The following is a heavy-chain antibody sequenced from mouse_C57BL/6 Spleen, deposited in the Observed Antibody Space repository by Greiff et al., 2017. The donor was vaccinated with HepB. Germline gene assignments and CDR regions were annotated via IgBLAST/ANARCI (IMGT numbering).Heavy chain of an antibody. CDR2: IYPGSGST. CDR3: AREAVVATPFDY. J-gene: IGHJ2*01. Sequence: QVQLKQPGAELVKPGASVKMSCKASGYTFTSYWITWVKQRPGQGLEWIGDIYPGSGSTNYNEKFKSKATLTVDTSSSTAYMQLSSLTSEDSAVYYCAREAVVATPFDYWGQGTTLTVSS. V-gene: IGHV1-55*01. CDR1: GYTFTSYW. D-gene: IGHD1-1*01.